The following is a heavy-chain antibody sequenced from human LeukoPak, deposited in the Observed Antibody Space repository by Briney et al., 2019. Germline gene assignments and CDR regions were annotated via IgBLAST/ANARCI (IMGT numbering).Heavy chain of an antibody. D-gene: IGHD6-13*01. J-gene: IGHJ4*02. V-gene: IGHV1-69*05. CDR3: ARDLGSSQDY. CDR1: GGTFSSYA. CDR2: IIPIFGTA. Sequence: GASVKVSCKASGGTFSSYAISWVRQAPGQGLEWMGGIIPIFGTANYAQKFQGRVTMTRDMSTSTVYMELSSLRSEDTAVYYCARDLGSSQDYWGQGTLVTVSS.